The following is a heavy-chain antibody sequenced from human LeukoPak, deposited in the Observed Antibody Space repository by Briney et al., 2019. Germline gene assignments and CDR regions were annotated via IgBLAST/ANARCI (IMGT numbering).Heavy chain of an antibody. CDR1: GFTFSTYA. CDR3: AKNLTVTYFNY. CDR2: IGGSGYST. J-gene: IGHJ4*02. Sequence: PGGSLRLSCAASGFTFSTYAMGWVRQAPGKGLQWVSAIGGSGYSTYYADSVRGRFTISRDNSKNTLYLQMHSLRAEDSAVYYCAKNLTVTYFNYWGQGTLVTVSS. V-gene: IGHV3-23*01. D-gene: IGHD4-17*01.